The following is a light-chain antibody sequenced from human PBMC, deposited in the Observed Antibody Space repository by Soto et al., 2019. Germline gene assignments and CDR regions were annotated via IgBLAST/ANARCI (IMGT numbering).Light chain of an antibody. CDR2: DAS. CDR1: QAISSA. Sequence: NHLTQSPSSLSASVGDRVTITCRASQAISSALAWYQQKKGKPPKLLIYDASTLQSGVPSRFSGTAYGTDFNLTINSLQPEDFATYYCQQFNNWPVTFGPGTKVDI. CDR3: QQFNNWPVT. V-gene: IGKV1D-13*01. J-gene: IGKJ3*01.